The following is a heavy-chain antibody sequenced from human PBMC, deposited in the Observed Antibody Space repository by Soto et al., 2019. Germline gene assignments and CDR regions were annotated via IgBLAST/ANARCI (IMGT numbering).Heavy chain of an antibody. CDR2: ISYDGSNK. J-gene: IGHJ4*02. CDR3: ARERGFLWFGGEPEYYFDY. D-gene: IGHD3-10*01. CDR1: GFTFSSYA. Sequence: GGSLRLSCAASGFTFSSYAMHWVRQAPGKGLEWVAVISYDGSNKYYADSVKGRFTISRDNSKNTLYLQMNSLRAEDTAVYYCARERGFLWFGGEPEYYFDYWGQGTLVTVSS. V-gene: IGHV3-30-3*01.